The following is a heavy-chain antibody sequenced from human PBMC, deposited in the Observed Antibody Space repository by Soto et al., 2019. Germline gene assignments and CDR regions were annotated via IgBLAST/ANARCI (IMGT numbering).Heavy chain of an antibody. CDR2: IWYDGSNK. CDR3: ARDIGMDV. CDR1: GFSFSNYA. Sequence: QVQLVESGGGVVQPGRSLRLSCAASGFSFSNYAMQWVRQAPGKGLEWVAVIWYDGSNKYYADSVKGRFTISRDNSKNTLYLQMNSLRAEDTAVYYCARDIGMDVWGQGTTVTVSS. J-gene: IGHJ6*02. V-gene: IGHV3-33*08.